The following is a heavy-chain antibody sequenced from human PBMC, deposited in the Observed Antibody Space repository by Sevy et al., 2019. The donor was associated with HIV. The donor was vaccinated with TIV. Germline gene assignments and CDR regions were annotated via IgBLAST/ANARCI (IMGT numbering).Heavy chain of an antibody. J-gene: IGHJ6*03. Sequence: GGSLRLSCEASGFTFSKYSMSWVRQAPGKGLEWVSVIYSGGSTYYADSVKGRFTISRHNSKNTLYLQMNSLRAEDTAVYYCARDRAAAGSYYYYYMDVWGKGTTVTVSS. D-gene: IGHD6-13*01. V-gene: IGHV3-53*04. CDR3: ARDRAAAGSYYYYYMDV. CDR1: GFTFSKYS. CDR2: IYSGGST.